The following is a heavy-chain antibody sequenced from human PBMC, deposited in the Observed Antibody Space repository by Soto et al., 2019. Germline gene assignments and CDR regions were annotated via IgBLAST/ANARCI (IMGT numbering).Heavy chain of an antibody. V-gene: IGHV4-31*01. CDR2: IYYSGST. D-gene: IGHD3-22*01. CDR1: GGSISSGGYY. J-gene: IGHJ5*02. CDR3: ARALFYDSSGFGLVP. Sequence: QVQLQESGPGLVKPSQTLSLTCTVSGGSISSGGYYWSWIRQHPGKGLEWIGYIYYSGSTYYNPSLKSLVTISVDTSKNQFSLKLISGSAADTAVYYCARALFYDSSGFGLVPCGQGTLVSVSS.